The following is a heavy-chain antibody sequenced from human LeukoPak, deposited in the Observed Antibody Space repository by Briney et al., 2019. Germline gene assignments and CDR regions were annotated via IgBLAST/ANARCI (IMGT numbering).Heavy chain of an antibody. J-gene: IGHJ4*02. CDR2: IYTSGST. V-gene: IGHV4-61*02. CDR1: GGSISSGSYY. CDR3: ARSAVVVPAALAYFDY. D-gene: IGHD2-2*01. Sequence: PSDTLSLTCTVSGGSISSGSYYWSWIRQPAGKGLEWIGRIYTSGSTNYNPSLKIRVTISVDTSKTQFSLKLSSVTAADTAVYYCARSAVVVPAALAYFDYWGQGTLVTVSS.